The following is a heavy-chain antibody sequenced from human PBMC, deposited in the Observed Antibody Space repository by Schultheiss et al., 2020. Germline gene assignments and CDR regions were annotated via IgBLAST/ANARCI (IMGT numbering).Heavy chain of an antibody. Sequence: SETLSLTCTVSGGSIGNYYWTWIRQPPGKGLEWIGYIYYSGSTNYNPSLKSRVTISVDTSKNQFSLKLSSVTAADTAVYYCARLSYYYYGMDVWGQGTTVTVSS. CDR3: ARLSYYYYGMDV. V-gene: IGHV4-59*08. CDR1: GGSIGNYY. CDR2: IYYSGST. J-gene: IGHJ6*02.